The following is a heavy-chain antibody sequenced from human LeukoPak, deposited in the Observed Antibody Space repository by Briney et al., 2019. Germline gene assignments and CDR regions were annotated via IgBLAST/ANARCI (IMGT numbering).Heavy chain of an antibody. Sequence: SETLSLTCTVYGGSISSYYWSWIRQPAGKGLEWIGRIYTSGSTNYNASLKSRVSMSVDTSKNQFSLKLSSVTAADTAVFYCARENSGSYREFDYWGQGTLVTVSS. D-gene: IGHD1-26*01. J-gene: IGHJ4*02. CDR1: GGSISSYY. V-gene: IGHV4-4*07. CDR2: IYTSGST. CDR3: ARENSGSYREFDY.